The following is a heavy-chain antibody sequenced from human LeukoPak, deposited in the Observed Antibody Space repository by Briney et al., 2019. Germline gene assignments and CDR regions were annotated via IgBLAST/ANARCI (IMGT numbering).Heavy chain of an antibody. Sequence: GGSLRLSCAASGFTFSLFAMHWVRQAPGRGLEWVTFMSYDGSKQNYAESVRGRFTISRDNPKNTLYLHMNSLRTDDAAVYYCVRPHSRGGIFYYALGYWGQGSLVTVSS. CDR3: VRPHSRGGIFYYALGY. D-gene: IGHD2-15*01. CDR2: MSYDGSKQ. V-gene: IGHV3-30*04. J-gene: IGHJ4*02. CDR1: GFTFSLFA.